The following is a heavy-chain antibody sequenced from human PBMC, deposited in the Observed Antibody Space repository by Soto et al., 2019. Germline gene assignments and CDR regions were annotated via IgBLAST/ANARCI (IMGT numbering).Heavy chain of an antibody. V-gene: IGHV4-61*08. CDR3: ARDGEV. D-gene: IGHD3-3*01. J-gene: IGHJ4*02. Sequence: QVQLQESGPGLVKPSETLSLTCTVSGDSVTSGDYYWNWIRQPPGKGLEWIGYIYNIGSTNYNPSLKSRVTISVDTSNNQFSLTLTSVTAADTAVDYCARDGEVWGQGTLVTVSS. CDR1: GDSVTSGDYY. CDR2: IYNIGST.